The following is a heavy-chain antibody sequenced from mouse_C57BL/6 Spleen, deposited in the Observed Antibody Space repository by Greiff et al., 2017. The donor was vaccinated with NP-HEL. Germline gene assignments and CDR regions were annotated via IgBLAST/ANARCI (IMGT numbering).Heavy chain of an antibody. J-gene: IGHJ4*01. CDR2: ISSGGSYT. V-gene: IGHV5-6*02. CDR1: GFTFTNYG. CDR3: ARRNYEYALDY. D-gene: IGHD1-1*01. Sequence: EVKLVESGGDLVKPGASLKLSCAASGFTFTNYGMSWVRQTPDKRLEWVAAISSGGSYTYYPDSVKGRFTFSRDNANNTLYLQLSSLKSEDSAVYYCARRNYEYALDYWGQGTSLTVSS.